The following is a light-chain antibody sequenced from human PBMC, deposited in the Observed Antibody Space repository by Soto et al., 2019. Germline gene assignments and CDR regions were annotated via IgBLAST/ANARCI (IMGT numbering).Light chain of an antibody. V-gene: IGKV4-1*01. CDR2: WAS. J-gene: IGKJ4*01. CDR1: QSVLFSSNNKNF. CDR3: QQYYRRPIT. Sequence: DVVMTQSTDSLAVSLGERATINCKSSQSVLFSSNNKNFFAWFQQKPGQPPRHLFYWASTRASGFPDRFSGSGSGTDFTLTITSLLAEDVAVYYCQQYYRRPITFGGGTKVEIK.